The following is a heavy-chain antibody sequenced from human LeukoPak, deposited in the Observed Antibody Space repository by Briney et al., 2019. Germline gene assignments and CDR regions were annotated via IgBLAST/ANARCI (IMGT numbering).Heavy chain of an antibody. J-gene: IGHJ4*02. Sequence: GGSLRLSCAASGFTFSNYAMNWVRQAPGKGLEWVSGISGSGGTTYYADSVKGRFTISRDNSKNTLYLQMNSLRAEDTALYYCAKVPVGSGPDFDFWGQGTLVTVSS. CDR1: GFTFSNYA. D-gene: IGHD6-19*01. CDR3: AKVPVGSGPDFDF. V-gene: IGHV3-23*01. CDR2: ISGSGGTT.